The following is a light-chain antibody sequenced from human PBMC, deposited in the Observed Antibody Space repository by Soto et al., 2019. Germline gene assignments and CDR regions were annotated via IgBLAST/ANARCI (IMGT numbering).Light chain of an antibody. V-gene: IGKV3-15*01. CDR1: QPISRN. Sequence: EIVMTQSPATLSVSPGQGATLSCRASQPISRNLAWYQQKPGQAPRLLMYGASTRATDIPGRFSGGGSGTEFALSISRLQSEDFAIYFCQQYNTWPRTFGQGTKVEVK. CDR2: GAS. J-gene: IGKJ1*01. CDR3: QQYNTWPRT.